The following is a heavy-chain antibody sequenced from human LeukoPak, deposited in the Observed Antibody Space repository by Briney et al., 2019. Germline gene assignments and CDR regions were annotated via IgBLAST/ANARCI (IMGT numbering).Heavy chain of an antibody. CDR3: ARSRGTYFDY. Sequence: ASVKVSCKASGGTFSSYAISWVRQAPGQGLEWMGRIIPIFGTANYAQKFQGRVTITADESTSTAYMSLSSLRFEDTAVYYCARSRGTYFDYWGQGTLVTVSS. D-gene: IGHD1-26*01. CDR2: IIPIFGTA. V-gene: IGHV1-69*13. J-gene: IGHJ4*02. CDR1: GGTFSSYA.